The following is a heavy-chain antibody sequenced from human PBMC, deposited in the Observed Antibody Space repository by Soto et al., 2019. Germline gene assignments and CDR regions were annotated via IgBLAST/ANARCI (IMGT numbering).Heavy chain of an antibody. J-gene: IGHJ4*02. D-gene: IGHD3-16*01. CDR3: AGGGAGSGPFTSELPDH. Sequence: SVKVSCKALGNTFTYRYLHWVRQAPGQALEWMGWITPFSGDVHYAQKFQERVTITRDRSINTAYMQMSSLRSEDTAMYFCAGGGAGSGPFTSELPDHWGQGTLVTVSS. CDR2: ITPFSGDV. CDR1: GNTFTYRY. V-gene: IGHV1-45*02.